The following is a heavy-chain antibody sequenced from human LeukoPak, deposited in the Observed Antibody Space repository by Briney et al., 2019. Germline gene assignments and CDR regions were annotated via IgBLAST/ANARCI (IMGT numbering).Heavy chain of an antibody. CDR1: VVHFSNYY. CDR3: TRAVAGHPD. J-gene: IGHJ4*02. V-gene: IGHV4-34*01. Sequence: SETLSLTCGVSVVHFSNYYWSWVRQSPTQGLEWIGEINHSGYTNYNPSLKSRVTMSIDTSKNQFSLKLTSVTAADAGVYYCTRAVAGHPDWGQGTLVTVSS. CDR2: INHSGYT. D-gene: IGHD6-19*01.